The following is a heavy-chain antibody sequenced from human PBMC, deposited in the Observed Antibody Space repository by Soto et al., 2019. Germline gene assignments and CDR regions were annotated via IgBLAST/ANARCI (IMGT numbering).Heavy chain of an antibody. V-gene: IGHV3-21*06. J-gene: IGHJ4*02. CDR2: ISSTTNYI. CDR3: ARESEDLTSNFDY. Sequence: PGGSLRLSCAASGFTFTQYSMNWVRPAPGKGLEWVSSISSTTNYINYGDSMKGRFTISRDNAKNSLYLEMNSLRAEDTAVYYCARESEDLTSNFDYWGQGTLVTSPQ. CDR1: GFTFTQYS.